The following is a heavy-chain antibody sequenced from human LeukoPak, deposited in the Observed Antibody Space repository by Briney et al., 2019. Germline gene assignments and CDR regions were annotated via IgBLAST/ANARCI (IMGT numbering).Heavy chain of an antibody. CDR2: IWYDGSNK. CDR1: GFTFSSYG. CDR3: AKRSLAYYYGMDV. J-gene: IGHJ6*02. Sequence: GGSLRLSCAASGFTFSSYGMHWVRQAPGKGLEWVAVIWYDGSNKYYADSVKGRFTISRDNSKNTLYLQMNSLRAEDTAVYYCAKRSLAYYYGMDVWGQGTTVTVSS. V-gene: IGHV3-30*02.